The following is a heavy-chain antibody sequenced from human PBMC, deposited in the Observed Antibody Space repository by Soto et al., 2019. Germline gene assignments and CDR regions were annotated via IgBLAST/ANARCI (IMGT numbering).Heavy chain of an antibody. CDR1: GFTFSSYA. CDR2: ISYDGSNK. V-gene: IGHV3-30-3*01. D-gene: IGHD2-2*01. Sequence: GGSLRLSCAASGFTFSSYALHWVRQAPGKGLEWVVAISYDGSNKYYADSVKGRFTISRDNSKNTLYLQMNSLRAEDTAVYYCARGPSSLTRFDYWGQGTLVT. CDR3: ARGPSSLTRFDY. J-gene: IGHJ4*02.